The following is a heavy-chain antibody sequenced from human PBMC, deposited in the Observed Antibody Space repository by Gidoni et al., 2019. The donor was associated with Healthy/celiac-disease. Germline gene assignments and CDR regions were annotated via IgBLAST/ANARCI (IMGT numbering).Heavy chain of an antibody. Sequence: QVTLKESGPVLVKPTETLTLTCTVSGFSLSNARMGVSWIRQPPGKALEWLAHIFSKDEKSYSTSLKSRLTISKDPPKSRVFFTMTNLDPGDTATYYCARLRLAAGTAGGWGYYGMDVWGQGTTVTVSS. D-gene: IGHD6-13*01. J-gene: IGHJ6*02. CDR1: GFSLSNARMG. CDR2: IFSKDEK. CDR3: ARLRLAAGTAGGWGYYGMDV. V-gene: IGHV2-26*01.